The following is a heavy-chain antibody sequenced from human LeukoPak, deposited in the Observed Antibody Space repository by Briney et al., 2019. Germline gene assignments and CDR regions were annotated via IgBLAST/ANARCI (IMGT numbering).Heavy chain of an antibody. Sequence: GGALRLSLSASGVTFSSYAMSLVRQAPGKGLGGGSAISGGGGSTYYADSVKGRFTISRDNSKNTLYLQMNSLRAEDTAVYYCAKDWFGELYVMDVWGQGTTVTVSS. V-gene: IGHV3-23*01. D-gene: IGHD3-10*01. J-gene: IGHJ6*02. CDR3: AKDWFGELYVMDV. CDR1: GVTFSSYA. CDR2: ISGGGGST.